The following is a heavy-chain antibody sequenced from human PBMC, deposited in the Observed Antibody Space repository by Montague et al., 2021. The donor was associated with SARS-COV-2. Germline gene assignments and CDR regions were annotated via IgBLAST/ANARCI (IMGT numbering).Heavy chain of an antibody. D-gene: IGHD3-10*01. J-gene: IGHJ4*02. CDR1: GGSFSGYY. Sequence: SETLSLTCVVYGGSFSGYYWSWIRQPPEKGLEWIGEINQSGRTNNNSSLKSRVIVSVDTSKNQFSLKLSSVTAADTAVYYCARRGSSVWGVTVSAELDYWGQGILVIVSS. V-gene: IGHV4-34*01. CDR3: ARRGSSVWGVTVSAELDY. CDR2: INQSGRT.